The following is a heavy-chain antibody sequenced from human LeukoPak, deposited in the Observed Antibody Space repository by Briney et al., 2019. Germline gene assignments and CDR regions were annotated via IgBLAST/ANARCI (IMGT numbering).Heavy chain of an antibody. J-gene: IGHJ6*02. V-gene: IGHV4-34*01. CDR3: AREAYYYYGMDV. CDR1: GGSFSGYS. Sequence: SETLSLTCAVYGGSFSGYSWSWIRQPPGKGLEWIGEISHSGSTNCNPSLKSRVTMSVDTSKNQFSLKLNSVTAADTAVYYCAREAYYYYGMDVWGQGTTVTVSS. CDR2: ISHSGST.